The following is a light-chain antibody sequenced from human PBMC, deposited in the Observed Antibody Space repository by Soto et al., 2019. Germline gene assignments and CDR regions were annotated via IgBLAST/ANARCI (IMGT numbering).Light chain of an antibody. CDR1: SSDVGSYNL. J-gene: IGLJ1*01. V-gene: IGLV2-23*03. CDR2: EGS. CDR3: CSYAGSSTFVSYV. Sequence: VLTQPASVSGSPGQSITISCTGTSSDVGSYNLVSRYQRHPGKAPKLMIYEGSKRPSGVSNRFSGSKSGNTASLTISGLQAEDEADYYCCSYAGSSTFVSYVFGTGTKVTVL.